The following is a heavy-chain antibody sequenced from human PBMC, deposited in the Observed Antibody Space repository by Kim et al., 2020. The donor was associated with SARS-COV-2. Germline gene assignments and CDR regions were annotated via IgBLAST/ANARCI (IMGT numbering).Heavy chain of an antibody. J-gene: IGHJ6*02. CDR1: GFVFSSYG. D-gene: IGHD2-15*01. CDR3: AREDYGGNPDYFYGMDV. V-gene: IGHV3-33*01. Sequence: VGSLRLSCAASGFVFSSYGMHWVRQAPGKGLEWVAVIWYDGSGKYYSDSVKGRFTISRDNPKNTLFLQMNSVRAEDTAVYYCAREDYGGNPDYFYGMDVWGQGTTVTVSS. CDR2: IWYDGSGK.